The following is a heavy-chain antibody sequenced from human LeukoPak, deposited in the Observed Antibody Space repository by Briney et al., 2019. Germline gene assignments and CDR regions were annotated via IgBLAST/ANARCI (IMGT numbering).Heavy chain of an antibody. CDR1: GFTFSSYA. V-gene: IGHV3-23*01. CDR2: ISGSGGST. J-gene: IGHJ4*02. Sequence: GGSLRLSCAASGFTFSSYAMSWVRQAPGKGLEWVSAISGSGGSTYYADSVKGRFTISRDNSKNTLYLQMNSLRAGDTAIYYCAKGGQQQVVRGDYFNYWGQGTPVTVSS. CDR3: AKGGQQQVVRGDYFNY. D-gene: IGHD6-13*01.